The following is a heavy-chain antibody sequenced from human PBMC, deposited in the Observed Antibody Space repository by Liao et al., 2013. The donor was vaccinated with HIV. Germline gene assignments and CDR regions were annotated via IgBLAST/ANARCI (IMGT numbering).Heavy chain of an antibody. CDR1: GDSIGGGNYF. CDR2: VYTSGNT. CDR3: ARLGQPSESYYKGGYYYMDV. V-gene: IGHV4-61*02. Sequence: QVQLQESGPGLVKPSQTLSLSCTVSGDSIGGGNYFLNWIRQPAGKGLEWIGRVYTSGNTDYNPSLKSRVTISLDTSNNQFSLKLRSVTAADTAVYYCARLGQPSESYYKGGYYYMDVWGKGTTVTVSS. J-gene: IGHJ6*03. D-gene: IGHD3-10*01.